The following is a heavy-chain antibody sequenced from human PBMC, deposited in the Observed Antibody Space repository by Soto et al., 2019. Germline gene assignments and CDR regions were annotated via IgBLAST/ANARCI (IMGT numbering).Heavy chain of an antibody. V-gene: IGHV1-24*01. D-gene: IGHD3-10*01. CDR1: GYTLTELS. J-gene: IGHJ6*04. Sequence: ASVKVSCKVSGYTLTELSMHWVRQAPGKGLEWMGGFDPEDGETIYAQKFQGRVTMTEDTSTDTAYMELSSLRSEDTAVYYCATDLRGSGSYPKGGYYYYGMDVWGKGTTVTVSS. CDR3: ATDLRGSGSYPKGGYYYYGMDV. CDR2: FDPEDGET.